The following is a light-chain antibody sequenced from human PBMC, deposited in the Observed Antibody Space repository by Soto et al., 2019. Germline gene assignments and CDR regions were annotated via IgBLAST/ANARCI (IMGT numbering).Light chain of an antibody. CDR3: QQYGNSPET. V-gene: IGKV3-20*01. J-gene: IGKJ1*01. CDR2: GAS. Sequence: EVVLTQSPGTLSLSPGERATLSCRASQSFSSYLAWYQHKPGQAPRLLIYGASSRATGIPDRFSGSGSGTDFTLTISRLEPEDFAVYYCQQYGNSPETFGQGTKVDIK. CDR1: QSFSSY.